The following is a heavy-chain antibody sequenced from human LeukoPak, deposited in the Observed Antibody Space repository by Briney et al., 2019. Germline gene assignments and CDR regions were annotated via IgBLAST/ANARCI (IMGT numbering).Heavy chain of an antibody. D-gene: IGHD3-10*01. J-gene: IGHJ4*02. V-gene: IGHV4-34*01. CDR3: ARGRATMVLGVRLGYYFDY. CDR2: INHSGST. CDR1: GGSFSGYY. Sequence: SETLSLTCAVYGGSFSGYYWSWIRQPPGKGLEWIGEINHSGSTNYNPSLKSRVTISVDTSKNQFSLKLSSVTAADTAVYYCARGRATMVLGVRLGYYFDYWGQGTLVTVSS.